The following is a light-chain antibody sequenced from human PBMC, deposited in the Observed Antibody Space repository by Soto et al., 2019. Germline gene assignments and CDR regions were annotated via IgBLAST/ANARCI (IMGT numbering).Light chain of an antibody. V-gene: IGLV1-51*02. CDR1: SSNIGNNY. CDR3: GTWDSSLSAEV. Sequence: SVLTQPPSVSAAPGQKVTISCSGSSSNIGNNYVSWYQQLPGTAPKLLIYENNKRPSGIPDRFSGSKSGTSATLGITGLQTGDEADYYCGTWDSSLSAEVFGTGTKLTVL. CDR2: ENN. J-gene: IGLJ1*01.